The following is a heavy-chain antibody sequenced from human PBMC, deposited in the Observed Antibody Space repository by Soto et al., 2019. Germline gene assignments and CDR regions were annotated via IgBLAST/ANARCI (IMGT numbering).Heavy chain of an antibody. D-gene: IGHD2-8*01. CDR3: AKVGVLRTNFRWFDL. Sequence: EGPLVESGGGLVTPGGSLRLSCAASGFAFQTYTMEWLRQPPGKGLEWVSSITISGNYIYYADSVKGRFTISRDNGRNSVYLQMNRLRAENTAVYYCAKVGVLRTNFRWFDLWGQGTLVTVSS. CDR1: GFAFQTYT. CDR2: ITISGNYI. V-gene: IGHV3-21*01. J-gene: IGHJ5*02.